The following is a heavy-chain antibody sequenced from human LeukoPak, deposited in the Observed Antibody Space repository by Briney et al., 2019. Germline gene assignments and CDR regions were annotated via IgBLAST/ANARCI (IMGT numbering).Heavy chain of an antibody. CDR1: GFTFSSYS. J-gene: IGHJ4*02. CDR3: ARDRPHWNDDGPFDY. CDR2: ISSSSSTI. V-gene: IGHV3-48*01. Sequence: GGSLRLSCAASGFTFSSYSMNWVRQAPGKGLEWVSYISSSSSTIYYADSVKGRFTISRDNAKNSLYLQMNSLRAEDTAVYYCARDRPHWNDDGPFDYWGQGTLVTVSS. D-gene: IGHD1-1*01.